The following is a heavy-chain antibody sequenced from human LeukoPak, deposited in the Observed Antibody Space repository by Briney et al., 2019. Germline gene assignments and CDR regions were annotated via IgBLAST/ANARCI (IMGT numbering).Heavy chain of an antibody. Sequence: GGSLSLSCAASGYTFSNAWMSWVRQAPGKGLEWVGRIKSKTDGGTTDYAAPVKGRFTISRDDSKDTLYLHMDSLTTEDTALYYCATEAWLGDCLHFWGRGTLVTVSS. V-gene: IGHV3-15*01. CDR3: ATEAWLGDCLHF. CDR2: IKSKTDGGTT. D-gene: IGHD3/OR15-3a*01. J-gene: IGHJ4*02. CDR1: GYTFSNAW.